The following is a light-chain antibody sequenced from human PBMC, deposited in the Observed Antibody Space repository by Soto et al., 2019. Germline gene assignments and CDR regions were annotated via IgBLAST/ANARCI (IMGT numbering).Light chain of an antibody. Sequence: EIVLTQSPGTVSLSPGARAPLSCRASQTVYNNYIAWYQQSPGQAPRVLIYGTSTRATGTPDRFSGSGSGTDFTFTISRLEPEDSAVYYCQQYGNSVTFGGRTKVDIK. CDR3: QQYGNSVT. J-gene: IGKJ4*01. CDR1: QTVYNNY. V-gene: IGKV3-20*01. CDR2: GTS.